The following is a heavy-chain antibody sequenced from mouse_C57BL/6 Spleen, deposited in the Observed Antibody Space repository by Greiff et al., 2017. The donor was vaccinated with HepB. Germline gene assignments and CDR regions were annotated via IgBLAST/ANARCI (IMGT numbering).Heavy chain of an antibody. CDR2: IDPENGDT. J-gene: IGHJ4*01. D-gene: IGHD1-1*01. Sequence: VQLQQSGAELVRPGASVKLSCTASGFNIKDDYMHWVKQRPEQGLEWIGWIDPENGDTEYASKFQGKATITADTSSNTAYLQLSSLTSEDTAVYYCTTCRYYYGSSYGYAMDYWGQGTSVTVSS. V-gene: IGHV14-4*01. CDR1: GFNIKDDY. CDR3: TTCRYYYGSSYGYAMDY.